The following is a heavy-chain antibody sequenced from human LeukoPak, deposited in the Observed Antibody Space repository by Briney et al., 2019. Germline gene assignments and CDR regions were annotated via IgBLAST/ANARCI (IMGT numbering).Heavy chain of an antibody. V-gene: IGHV3-66*01. D-gene: IGHD3-10*01. CDR3: ELFYLGSGTSDAFDI. CDR2: IYSGGST. CDR1: GFTVNKKH. J-gene: IGHJ3*02. Sequence: GGSLRLSCAASGFTVNKKHMTWARQAPGKGLEWVSVIYSGGSTYYADSVKGRFTISRDNSKNTLNLQLNSLRVDDTAVDYCELFYLGSGTSDAFDIWGHGTMVTVSS.